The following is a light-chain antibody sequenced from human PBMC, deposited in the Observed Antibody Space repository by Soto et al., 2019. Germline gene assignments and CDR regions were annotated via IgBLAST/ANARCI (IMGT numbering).Light chain of an antibody. J-gene: IGKJ1*01. CDR3: QQSYSTPAWT. CDR1: QNIRIY. Sequence: DIQMTQSPSSLSASVGDRVTITCRASQNIRIYLNWYQQKPGKAPNLLIYAASSLHSGVPSRFSGSGSGTEFALSIRSLQAEDSAAYYCQQSYSTPAWTFGQGTKVEIK. V-gene: IGKV1-39*01. CDR2: AAS.